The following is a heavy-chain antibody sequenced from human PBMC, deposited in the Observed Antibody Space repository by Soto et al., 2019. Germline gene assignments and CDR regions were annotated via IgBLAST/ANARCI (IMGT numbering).Heavy chain of an antibody. Sequence: AASLEVCCQASGYTFRNFGRTRVRHASGLGLEWLGWISGYNGRTSSARNFRDRVVLTTDTATNTAYMELRSLTSDDTAIYYCAREGYSSGFDPFDLWGQGTKVTVSS. CDR3: AREGYSSGFDPFDL. D-gene: IGHD5-18*01. V-gene: IGHV1-18*01. CDR2: ISGYNGRT. CDR1: GYTFRNFG. J-gene: IGHJ3*01.